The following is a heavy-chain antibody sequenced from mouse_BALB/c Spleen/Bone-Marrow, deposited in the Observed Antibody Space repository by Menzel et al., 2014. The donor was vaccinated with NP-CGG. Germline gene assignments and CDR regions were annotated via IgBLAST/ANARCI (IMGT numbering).Heavy chain of an antibody. CDR1: GFTFSSFG. CDR3: ARGVYGNVKYAIDY. D-gene: IGHD1-2*01. V-gene: IGHV5-17*02. J-gene: IGHJ4*01. Sequence: EVKLVESGGGLVQPGGSRKLSCAASGFTFSSFGMHWVRQAPEKGLEWVAYISGGSSTIYYADTVKGRFTISRDNPKNTLFLQMTSLRSEDTAMYYCARGVYGNVKYAIDYWGQGTSVTVSS. CDR2: ISGGSSTI.